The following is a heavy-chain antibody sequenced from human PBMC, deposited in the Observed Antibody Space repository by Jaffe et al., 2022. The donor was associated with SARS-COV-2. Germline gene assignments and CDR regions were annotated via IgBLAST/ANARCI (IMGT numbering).Heavy chain of an antibody. Sequence: EVQLLESGGGLVQPGGSLRLSCAASGFTFSSYAMSWVRQAPGKGLEWVSAISGSGGSTYYADSVKGRFTISRDNSKNTLYLQMNSLRAEDTAVYYCAKDSGRITMIVVVIRDFDYWGQGTLVTVSS. D-gene: IGHD3-22*01. CDR2: ISGSGGST. V-gene: IGHV3-23*01. CDR1: GFTFSSYA. CDR3: AKDSGRITMIVVVIRDFDY. J-gene: IGHJ4*02.